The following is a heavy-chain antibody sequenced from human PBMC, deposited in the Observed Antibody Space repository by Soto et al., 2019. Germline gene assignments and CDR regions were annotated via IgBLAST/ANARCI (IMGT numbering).Heavy chain of an antibody. CDR2: IKSDGFST. Sequence: QVKLVESGGGVVQPGRSLRLSCVASGFAFKSYGMHWVRQAPGKGPEWVAVIKSDGFSTDYVDSVKGRFAIFRDNSRHTLYLQMNNLRIEDTGVYYCAKPRSRLEWPPFDPWGHGTRVTVSS. J-gene: IGHJ5*02. D-gene: IGHD3-3*01. CDR1: GFAFKSYG. V-gene: IGHV3-30*18. CDR3: AKPRSRLEWPPFDP.